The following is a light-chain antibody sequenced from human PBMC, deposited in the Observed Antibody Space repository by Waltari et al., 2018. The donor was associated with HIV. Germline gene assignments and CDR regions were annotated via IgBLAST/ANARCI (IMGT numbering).Light chain of an antibody. CDR2: DAS. Sequence: EIVMTQSPATLFMSQGERATFFCRASKSVSSNLAWYQQKFGQAPRLLIYDASTRATGIPARFSGSGSGTEFTLTISSLQSEDFAVYYCQQYNNWPPGYTFGQGTKLEIK. J-gene: IGKJ2*01. CDR1: KSVSSN. CDR3: QQYNNWPPGYT. V-gene: IGKV3-15*01.